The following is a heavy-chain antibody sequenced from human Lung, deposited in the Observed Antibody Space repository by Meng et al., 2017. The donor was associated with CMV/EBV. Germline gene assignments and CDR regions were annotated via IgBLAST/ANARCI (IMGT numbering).Heavy chain of an antibody. CDR2: LSYDGSNK. D-gene: IGHD1-1*01. CDR1: GFTFSSYA. Sequence: GESLKISCEASGFTFSSYAMHWVRQAPGKGLEWVAVLSYDGSNKFYADSVKGRFTISRDNSKNTLFLQMNRLRAEDTAVYYCARGYQLFNYFDYWGQGRLVTV. J-gene: IGHJ4*02. V-gene: IGHV3-30*04. CDR3: ARGYQLFNYFDY.